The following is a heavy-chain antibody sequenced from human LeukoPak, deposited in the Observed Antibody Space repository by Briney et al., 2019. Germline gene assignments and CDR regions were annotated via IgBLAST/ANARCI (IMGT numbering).Heavy chain of an antibody. CDR3: TTDEVVIVRGMDV. V-gene: IGHV3-15*01. Sequence: GGSLRLSCAASGFTFSRNAMTWVRQAPGKGLEWVGRIKSKTDGGTTDYAAPVKGRFTISRDDSKNTLYLQMNSLKAEDTAVYYCTTDEVVIVRGMDVWGQGTTVTVSS. CDR1: GFTFSRNA. J-gene: IGHJ6*02. D-gene: IGHD3-16*02. CDR2: IKSKTDGGTT.